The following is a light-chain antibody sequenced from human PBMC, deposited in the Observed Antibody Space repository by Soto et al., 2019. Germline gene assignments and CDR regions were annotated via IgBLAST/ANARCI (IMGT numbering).Light chain of an antibody. CDR3: QHYNSYSEA. CDR1: QTISSW. Sequence: DIHMTQSPSTLSLSLGDRVTITFLASQTISSWLAWYQQKPWKAPKLLIYKASTLKSGVPSRFSGSGSGTEFTLTISSLQPDDFATYYCQHYNSYSEAFGQGTKVDIK. V-gene: IGKV1-5*03. CDR2: KAS. J-gene: IGKJ1*01.